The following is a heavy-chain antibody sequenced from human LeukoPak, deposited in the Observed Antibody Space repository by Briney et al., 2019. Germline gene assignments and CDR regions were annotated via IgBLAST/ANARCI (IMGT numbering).Heavy chain of an antibody. V-gene: IGHV3-23*01. D-gene: IGHD3-22*01. J-gene: IGHJ3*02. CDR3: AKDRLDYYDSSGYYWGSAFDI. CDR1: GFTFRSYA. CDR2: ISGSGGST. Sequence: GGSLRLSCAASGFTFRSYAMSWVRQAPGKGLEWVSAISGSGGSTYYADSVKGRFTISRDNSKNTLYLQMNSLRAEDTAVYYCAKDRLDYYDSSGYYWGSAFDIWGQGTMVTVSS.